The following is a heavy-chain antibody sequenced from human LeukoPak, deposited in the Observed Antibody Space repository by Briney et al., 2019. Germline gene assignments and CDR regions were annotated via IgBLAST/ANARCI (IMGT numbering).Heavy chain of an antibody. V-gene: IGHV3-21*01. CDR2: ITSIGTYI. J-gene: IGHJ3*02. Sequence: GGSLRLSCAASGFTFSDYNMNWVRQAPGKAMEWVSSITSIGTYIFYADSVKGRFTISRDNAKNSLYLQMNSLRAEDTAVYYCARVPAGVIGMKDAFDIWGQGTMVTVSS. CDR1: GFTFSDYN. D-gene: IGHD3-16*02. CDR3: ARVPAGVIGMKDAFDI.